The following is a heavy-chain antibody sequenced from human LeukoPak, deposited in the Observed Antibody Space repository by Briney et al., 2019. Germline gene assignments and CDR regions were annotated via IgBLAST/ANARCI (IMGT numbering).Heavy chain of an antibody. Sequence: SETLSLTCAVYGGSFSGYYWSWIRQPPGKGLEWIGEINHSGSTNYNPSLKSRVTISVDTSKNQFSLKLSSVTAADTAVYYCARGPRRPSYCYYGMDVWGQGTTVTVSS. J-gene: IGHJ6*02. CDR1: GGSFSGYY. CDR3: ARGPRRPSYCYYGMDV. CDR2: INHSGST. V-gene: IGHV4-34*01.